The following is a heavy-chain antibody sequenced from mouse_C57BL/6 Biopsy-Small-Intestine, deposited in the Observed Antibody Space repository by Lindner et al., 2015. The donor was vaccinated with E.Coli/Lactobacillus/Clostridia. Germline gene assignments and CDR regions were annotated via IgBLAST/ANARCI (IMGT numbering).Heavy chain of an antibody. V-gene: IGHV1-85*01. CDR3: ARQGFGSSYSYYFDY. D-gene: IGHD1-1*01. CDR1: GHTFTSYD. Sequence: VQLQESGPELVKPGASVKLSCKASGHTFTSYDINWVKQRPGQGLEWIGWIYPGDGSSWYNENSKGKATLTVDTSSSTAYMELHSLTSEDSAVYFCARQGFGSSYSYYFDYWGQGTTLTVSS. CDR2: IYPGDGSS. J-gene: IGHJ2*01.